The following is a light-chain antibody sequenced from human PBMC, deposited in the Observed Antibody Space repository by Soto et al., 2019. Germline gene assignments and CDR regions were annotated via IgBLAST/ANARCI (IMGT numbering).Light chain of an antibody. V-gene: IGKV3-11*01. CDR1: QSVSSY. Sequence: EIVLTQSPATLSLSPGERATLSCKASQSVSSYLAWYQQKPGQAPRLLIYDASNRATGIPARFSGSGSGTDFTLTISSLEPVYFSVYYRQIRSISPLTFAG. CDR2: DAS. CDR3: QIRSISPLT. J-gene: IGKJ4*01.